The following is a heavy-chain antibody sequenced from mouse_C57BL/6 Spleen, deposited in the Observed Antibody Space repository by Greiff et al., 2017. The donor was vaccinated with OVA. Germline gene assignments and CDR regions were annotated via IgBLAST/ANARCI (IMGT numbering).Heavy chain of an antibody. CDR1: GYSITSGYY. D-gene: IGHD4-1*02. Sequence: VQLQQSGPGLVKPSQSLSLTCSVTGYSITSGYYWNWIRQFPGNKLEWMGYISYDGSNNYNPSLKNRISITRDTSKNQFFLKLNSVTTEDTATYYCARQLGGFAYWGQGTLVTVSA. CDR3: ARQLGGFAY. V-gene: IGHV3-6*01. J-gene: IGHJ3*01. CDR2: ISYDGSN.